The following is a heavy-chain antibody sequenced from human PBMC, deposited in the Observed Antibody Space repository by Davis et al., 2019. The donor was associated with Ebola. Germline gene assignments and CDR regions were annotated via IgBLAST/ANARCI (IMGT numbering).Heavy chain of an antibody. D-gene: IGHD2-8*02. CDR1: GYSFYQYW. J-gene: IGHJ3*02. CDR3: ASLRRTITGMDDAFDI. V-gene: IGHV5-51*01. CDR2: IFTGDSDT. Sequence: GESLKISCKGSGYSFYQYWIGWVRQMPGKGLEWMGIIFTGDSDTRYRPSFRGQVTISADKSFKTAFLQWSSLKASDTAMYYCASLRRTITGMDDAFDIWGQGTMVTVSS.